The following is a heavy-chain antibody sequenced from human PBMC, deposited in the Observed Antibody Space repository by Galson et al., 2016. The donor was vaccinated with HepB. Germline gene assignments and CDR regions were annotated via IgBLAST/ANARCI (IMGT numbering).Heavy chain of an antibody. CDR3: AREHPHGELHFDY. CDR1: GFTFSSYA. D-gene: IGHD2-21*01. CDR2: ISYDGSNK. J-gene: IGHJ4*02. V-gene: IGHV3-30*04. Sequence: SLRLSCAVSGFTFSSYAMHWVRQAPGKGLEWVAIISYDGSNKYYADSVKGRFTISGDNSKNTLYLQVNSLRPEDTAMYFCAREHPHGELHFDYWGQGTLVTVSS.